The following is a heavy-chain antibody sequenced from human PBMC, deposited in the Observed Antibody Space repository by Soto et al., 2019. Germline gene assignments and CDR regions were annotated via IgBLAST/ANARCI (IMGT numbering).Heavy chain of an antibody. D-gene: IGHD6-13*01. V-gene: IGHV3-11*06. Sequence: GGSLRLSCAASGFSFSDFYMAWLRQAPGRGMEWISYISSSGSDTNYADSVKGRFTISRDNAKNSLFLQMSSLRAEDTAIYYCARDPWQGAAAPFDSWGQGTLVTVSS. CDR1: GFSFSDFY. CDR3: ARDPWQGAAAPFDS. CDR2: ISSSGSDT. J-gene: IGHJ4*02.